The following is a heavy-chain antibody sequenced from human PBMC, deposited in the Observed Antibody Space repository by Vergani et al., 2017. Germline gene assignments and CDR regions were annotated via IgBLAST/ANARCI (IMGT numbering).Heavy chain of an antibody. CDR2: IYHSGST. J-gene: IGHJ4*02. D-gene: IGHD3-10*01. CDR3: ARDARVPRGYFDY. CDR1: GGSISRGGYS. V-gene: IGHV4-30-2*01. Sequence: QLQLQESGSGLVKPSQTLSLTCAVSGGSISRGGYSWSWIRQPPGKGLEWIGYIYHSGSTYYNPSLKSRVTISVDRSNNQFSLKLSSVTAAYTAVYYCARDARVPRGYFDYWGQGTLVTVSS.